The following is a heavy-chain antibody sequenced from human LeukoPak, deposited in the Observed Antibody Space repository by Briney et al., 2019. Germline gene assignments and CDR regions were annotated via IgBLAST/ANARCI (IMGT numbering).Heavy chain of an antibody. CDR1: GGSISSSSYY. J-gene: IGHJ4*02. CDR3: ARRLARPGYFDC. CDR2: IYYSGRT. V-gene: IGHV4-39*01. D-gene: IGHD3-9*01. Sequence: SETLSLTCTVSGGSISSSSYYWGWIRRPPGKGLEWIGSIYYSGRTYYNPSLKSRVTISVDTSKNQFSLKLSSVTAADTAVYYCARRLARPGYFDCWGQGTLVTVSS.